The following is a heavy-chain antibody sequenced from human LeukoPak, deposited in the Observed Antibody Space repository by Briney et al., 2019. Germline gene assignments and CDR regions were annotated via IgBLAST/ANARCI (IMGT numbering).Heavy chain of an antibody. CDR1: VFSLRNYW. J-gene: IGHJ4*02. CDR3: ARDGGLHTNFDY. V-gene: IGHV3-7*01. Sequence: GGCLSLSRAASVFSLRNYWMGAVRPAPGRGGEWVANTKPYGSAEYYADSVRGRFTASRDNANNLLYLQMNRLRAEDTAMYYCARDGGLHTNFDYWGQGTLLTVSS. CDR2: TKPYGSAE. D-gene: IGHD2-15*01.